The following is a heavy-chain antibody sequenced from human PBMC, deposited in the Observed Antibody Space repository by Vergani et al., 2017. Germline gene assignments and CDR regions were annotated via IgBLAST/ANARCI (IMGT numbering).Heavy chain of an antibody. CDR1: GFTFSSYS. V-gene: IGHV3-21*01. D-gene: IGHD2-2*01. CDR3: ARDPQPVPAAMLYRNWFDP. J-gene: IGHJ5*02. CDR2: ISSSSSYI. Sequence: EVQLVESGGGLVKPGGSLRLSCAASGFTFSSYSMNWVRQAPGKGLEWVSSISSSSSYIYYADSVKGRFTISRDNAKNSLYLQMNSLRAEDAAVYYCARDPQPVPAAMLYRNWFDPWGQGTLVTVSS.